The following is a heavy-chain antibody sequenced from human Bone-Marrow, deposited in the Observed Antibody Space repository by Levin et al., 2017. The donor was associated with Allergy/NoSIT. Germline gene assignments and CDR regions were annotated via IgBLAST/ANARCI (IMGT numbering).Heavy chain of an antibody. J-gene: IGHJ2*01. D-gene: IGHD3-3*01. CDR2: ITTSGDNA. CDR3: AKIVGLIWSGIQGAGYSDV. Sequence: GGSLRLSCAAYGLTISNYAMTWVRQAPGKGLEWVSSITTSGDNAYSADSVKGRFTISRDNSNNTVHLQMNSLRAEDTAVYYCAKIVGLIWSGIQGAGYSDVWGRGTLVTVSS. CDR1: GLTISNYA. V-gene: IGHV3-23*01.